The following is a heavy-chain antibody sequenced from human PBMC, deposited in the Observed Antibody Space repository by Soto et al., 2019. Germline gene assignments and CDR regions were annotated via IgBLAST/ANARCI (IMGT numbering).Heavy chain of an antibody. Sequence: TLSLTCTVSDGSISSYYWSWIRQPPGKGLEWIGYIYGTGTTNYAPSLKNRVTMSLHASKNQFSLTLSSVTAADTAMYYCAGFSSGTYLFGLWGPGTLVTVSS. J-gene: IGHJ4*02. CDR1: DGSISSYY. V-gene: IGHV4-59*01. CDR3: AGFSSGTYLFGL. CDR2: IYGTGTT. D-gene: IGHD1-26*01.